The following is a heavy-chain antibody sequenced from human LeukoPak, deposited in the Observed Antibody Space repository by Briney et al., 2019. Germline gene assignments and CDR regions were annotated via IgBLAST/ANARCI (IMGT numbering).Heavy chain of an antibody. Sequence: GGSLRLSCVASGFTFSSYWMSWVRQAPGKGLEWVANIKQDGSEKYYVDSLKGRFTISRDNAKNSLYLQMNSLRAEDTAVYYCARGKDYCSSTSCWYYKDVWGKGTTVTVSS. CDR3: ARGKDYCSSTSCWYYKDV. V-gene: IGHV3-7*01. CDR1: GFTFSSYW. CDR2: IKQDGSEK. J-gene: IGHJ6*03. D-gene: IGHD2-2*01.